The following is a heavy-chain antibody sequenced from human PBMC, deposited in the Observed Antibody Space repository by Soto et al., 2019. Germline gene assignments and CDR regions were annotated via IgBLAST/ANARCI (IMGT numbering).Heavy chain of an antibody. V-gene: IGHV1-69*13. Sequence: SVKVSCKASGGTFSSYAISWVRQAPGQGLEWMGGIIPIFGTANYAQKFQGRVTITADESTSTAYMELSSLRSEDTAVYYCARTPYSGSYYASAFDYWGQGTLVTVSS. J-gene: IGHJ4*02. CDR1: GGTFSSYA. CDR2: IIPIFGTA. D-gene: IGHD1-26*01. CDR3: ARTPYSGSYYASAFDY.